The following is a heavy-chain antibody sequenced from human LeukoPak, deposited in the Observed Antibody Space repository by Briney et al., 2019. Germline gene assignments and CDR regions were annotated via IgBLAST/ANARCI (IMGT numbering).Heavy chain of an antibody. V-gene: IGHV3-9*01. CDR2: ISWNSGSI. CDR3: ASWYSNPTYYGMDV. J-gene: IGHJ6*02. Sequence: GRSLRLSCAASGFTFDDYAMHWVRQAPGKGLEWVSGISWNSGSIGYADSVKGRFTISRDNSKNTLYLQMNSLRAEDTAVYYCASWYSNPTYYGMDVWGQGTTVTVSS. CDR1: GFTFDDYA. D-gene: IGHD4-4*01.